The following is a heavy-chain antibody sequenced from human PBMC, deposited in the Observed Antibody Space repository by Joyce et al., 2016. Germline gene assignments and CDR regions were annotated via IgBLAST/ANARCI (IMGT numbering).Heavy chain of an antibody. J-gene: IGHJ3*02. Sequence: QVHLQESGPGLVRPSQTLSLTCAVSGGSISNHNYLRSLVRQNPVKGLEWIGYIHYSGSDYYHPSFQSQFTISVDTSKNQFSLRVSSVTAADTAIYYCAREVNRPTDADAFDIWGQGTMVTVSS. D-gene: IGHD1-1*01. CDR3: AREVNRPTDADAFDI. CDR2: IHYSGSD. CDR1: GGSISNHNYL. V-gene: IGHV4-31*11.